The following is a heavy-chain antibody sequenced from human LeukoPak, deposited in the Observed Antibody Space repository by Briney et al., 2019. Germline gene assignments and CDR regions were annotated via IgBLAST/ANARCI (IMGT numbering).Heavy chain of an antibody. CDR2: IYYSGNT. V-gene: IGHV4-39*07. J-gene: IGHJ4*02. Sequence: SETLSLTCTVSGGAISSTNYYWGWIRQPPGKGLEWIGSIYYSGNTYYNPSLKSRVTISVDTSKNQFSLKLTSVTAADTAVYYCARSYHGGNSLRNIYSVDYWGQGTLVTVSS. CDR3: ARSYHGGNSLRNIYSVDY. CDR1: GGAISSTNYY. D-gene: IGHD4-23*01.